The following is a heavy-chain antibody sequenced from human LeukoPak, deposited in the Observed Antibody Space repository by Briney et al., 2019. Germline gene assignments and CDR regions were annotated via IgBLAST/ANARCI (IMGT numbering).Heavy chain of an antibody. Sequence: GESLKISCMVSGYTFTNYWIGWVRQMPGKGLEWMGIIYPGDSDTRYSPSFQGQVTISADKSITTAYLQWNSLKASDTAVYYCARRVGSSWQFDFWGQGTLVTVSS. V-gene: IGHV5-51*01. CDR3: ARRVGSSWQFDF. D-gene: IGHD6-13*01. J-gene: IGHJ4*02. CDR2: IYPGDSDT. CDR1: GYTFTNYW.